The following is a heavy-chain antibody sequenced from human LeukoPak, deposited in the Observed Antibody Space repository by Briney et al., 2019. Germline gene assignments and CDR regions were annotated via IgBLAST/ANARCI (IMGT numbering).Heavy chain of an antibody. J-gene: IGHJ6*03. CDR2: IKQDGSEK. CDR1: GFTFSSYW. V-gene: IGHV3-7*01. Sequence: GGSLRLSCAASGFTFSSYWMSWVRQAPGKGLEWVASIKQDGSEKYYVDSVKGRFTISRDNAKNSLYLQMNSLRAEDTAVYYCARFVIYYYYYYMDVWGKGTTVTVSS. D-gene: IGHD2-21*01. CDR3: ARFVIYYYYYYMDV.